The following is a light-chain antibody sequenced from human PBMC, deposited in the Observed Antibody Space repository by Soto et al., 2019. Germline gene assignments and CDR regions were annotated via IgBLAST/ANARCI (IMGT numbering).Light chain of an antibody. Sequence: EIVVTQSPATLSVSPGERVTLSCRASQSVSSSLSWYQQRPGQAPRLLIYDTSTRAPVIAARFSGSGSGTEFTLTISSLQSEDVAVYYCQQYVHWPPGTFGQGTTVEIK. CDR3: QQYVHWPPGT. J-gene: IGKJ1*01. CDR1: QSVSSS. CDR2: DTS. V-gene: IGKV3-15*01.